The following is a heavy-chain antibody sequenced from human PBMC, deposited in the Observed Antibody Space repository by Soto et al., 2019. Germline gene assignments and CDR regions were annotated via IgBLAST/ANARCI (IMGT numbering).Heavy chain of an antibody. CDR2: IYYSGST. CDR1: GGSISSYD. CDR3: ARIERGDYYGMDV. J-gene: IGHJ6*02. Sequence: PSETLSLTCPVSGGSISSYDGSWIRQPPGKGLEWIGYIYYSGSTNYNPSLKSRVTISVDTSKNQFSLKLSSVTAADTAVYYCARIERGDYYGMDVWGQGTTVTVSS. D-gene: IGHD3-16*01. V-gene: IGHV4-59*12.